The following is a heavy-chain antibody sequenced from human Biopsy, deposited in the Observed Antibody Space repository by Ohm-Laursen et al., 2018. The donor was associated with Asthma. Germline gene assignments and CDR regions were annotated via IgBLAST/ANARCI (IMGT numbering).Heavy chain of an antibody. CDR2: IYYSGST. V-gene: IGHV4-31*03. CDR3: ARAQDYYDSRGYYRSFDY. CDR1: GGSVSSGSHY. D-gene: IGHD3-22*01. Sequence: TLSLTCTVSGGSVSSGSHYWTWIRQHPGKGLEWIGFIYYSGSTYYNPSLKSRVSISIDTSKNQFSLKLSSVTAADTAVYYCARAQDYYDSRGYYRSFDYWGQGTLVTVSS. J-gene: IGHJ4*02.